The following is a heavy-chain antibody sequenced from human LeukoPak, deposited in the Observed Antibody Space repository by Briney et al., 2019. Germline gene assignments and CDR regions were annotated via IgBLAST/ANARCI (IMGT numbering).Heavy chain of an antibody. V-gene: IGHV1-69*04. J-gene: IGHJ4*02. D-gene: IGHD1-7*01. CDR3: ARDPRVTGTGVYFDY. Sequence: SVKVSCKASGGTFGSYTISWVRQAPGQGLEWMGRVIPVLGMADYAQKFQGRVTITADKSTSTAYMDLSSLRSEDTAVYYCARDPRVTGTGVYFDYWGQGTLVTVSS. CDR2: VIPVLGMA. CDR1: GGTFGSYT.